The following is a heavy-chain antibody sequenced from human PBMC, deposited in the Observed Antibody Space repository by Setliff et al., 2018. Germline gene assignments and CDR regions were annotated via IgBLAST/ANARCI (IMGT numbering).Heavy chain of an antibody. CDR2: ISAYNGNT. D-gene: IGHD2-2*01. CDR3: ARDLIRWAAAVSDAFDI. V-gene: IGHV1-18*01. Sequence: ASVKVSCKASGYTFSSYGISWVRQAPGQGLEWMGWISAYNGNTNYAQKFQGRVTMTTDTSTSTAYMELRSLRSDDTVVYYCARDLIRWAAAVSDAFDIWGQGTMVTVSS. CDR1: GYTFSSYG. J-gene: IGHJ3*02.